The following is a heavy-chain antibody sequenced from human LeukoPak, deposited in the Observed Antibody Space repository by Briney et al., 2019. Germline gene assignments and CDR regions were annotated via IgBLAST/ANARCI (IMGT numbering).Heavy chain of an antibody. D-gene: IGHD5-24*01. CDR2: ISYDETRK. CDR3: ARPLRGDGYNFGENYYFDY. Sequence: GRSQRLSCIASGFAFRNYGIHRVRQAPGKGLEWVAVISYDETRKYYVDAVKGRFTISRDNSKNTVYLQMNSLRAEDTAVYYCARPLRGDGYNFGENYYFDYWGQGTLVTVSS. V-gene: IGHV3-30*03. J-gene: IGHJ4*02. CDR1: GFAFRNYG.